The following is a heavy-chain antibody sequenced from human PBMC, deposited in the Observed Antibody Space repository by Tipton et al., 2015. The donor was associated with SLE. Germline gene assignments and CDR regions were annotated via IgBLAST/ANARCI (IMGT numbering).Heavy chain of an antibody. CDR2: IYYSGST. J-gene: IGHJ4*02. V-gene: IGHV4-30-2*02. CDR1: GGSISSGGYS. Sequence: TLSLTCAVSGGSISSGGYSWSWIRQPPGKGLEWIGYIYYSGSTYYNPSLKSRVTISADTSKNQFSLKLSSVTAADTAVYYCASGGYSSVTDYWGQGTLVTVSS. D-gene: IGHD6-19*01. CDR3: ASGGYSSVTDY.